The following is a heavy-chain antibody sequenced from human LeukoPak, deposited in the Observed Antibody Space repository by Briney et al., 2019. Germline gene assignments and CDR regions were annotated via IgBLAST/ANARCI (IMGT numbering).Heavy chain of an antibody. V-gene: IGHV4-59*08. D-gene: IGHD3-10*01. CDR3: ATRGY. CDR2: IYNSGNN. CDR1: GGSISSDY. Sequence: SQTLSLTCTVSGGSISSDYWQWIRQPPGKGLEWVGYIYNSGNNHYNSSLKSRVTISIDTSKNQFSLKLASVTAADTAVYYCATRGYWGQGTLVAVSS. J-gene: IGHJ4*02.